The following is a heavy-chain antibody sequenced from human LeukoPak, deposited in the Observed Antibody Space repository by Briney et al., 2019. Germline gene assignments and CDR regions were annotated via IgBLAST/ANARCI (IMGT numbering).Heavy chain of an antibody. J-gene: IGHJ4*02. Sequence: GGSLRLSCAASGFTFSSYAMSWVRQAQGKGLEWVSTINDAGRTTYYADSVKGRFTISRDNSKNTVYLQMNNLRAEDTALYYCTNQPILAGSIDSWGQGTLVTVSS. CDR1: GFTFSSYA. CDR3: TNQPILAGSIDS. CDR2: INDAGRTT. D-gene: IGHD3-9*01. V-gene: IGHV3-23*01.